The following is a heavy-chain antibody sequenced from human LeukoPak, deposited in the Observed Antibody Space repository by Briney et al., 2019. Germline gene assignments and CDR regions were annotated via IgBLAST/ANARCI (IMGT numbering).Heavy chain of an antibody. V-gene: IGHV3-21*01. CDR3: AKRWELPDDAFDI. Sequence: GGSLRLSCAASGFTFSSYSMNWVRQAPGKGLEWVSSISSSSSYIYYADSVKGRFTISRDNAKNSLYLQMNSLRAEDTAVYYCAKRWELPDDAFDIWGQGTMVTVSS. J-gene: IGHJ3*02. CDR2: ISSSSSYI. CDR1: GFTFSSYS. D-gene: IGHD1-26*01.